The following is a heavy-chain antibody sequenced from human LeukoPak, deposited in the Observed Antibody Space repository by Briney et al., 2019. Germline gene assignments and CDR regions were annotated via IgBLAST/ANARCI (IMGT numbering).Heavy chain of an antibody. Sequence: GGSLRLSCAASGFTFSAYGMSWIRQAPGKGLEWVSYISSSGSTIYYGDSVKGRFTMSRDNAKNSLYLQMSSLRSEDTAVYYCARDQYYYDSSGYYLVYWGQGTLVTVSS. J-gene: IGHJ4*02. V-gene: IGHV3-11*01. CDR3: ARDQYYYDSSGYYLVY. D-gene: IGHD3-22*01. CDR2: ISSSGSTI. CDR1: GFTFSAYG.